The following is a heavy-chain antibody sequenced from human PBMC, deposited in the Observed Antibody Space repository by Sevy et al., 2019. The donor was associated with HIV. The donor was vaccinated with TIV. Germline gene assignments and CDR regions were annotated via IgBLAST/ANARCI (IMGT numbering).Heavy chain of an antibody. CDR1: GFTFNSYT. D-gene: IGHD5-12*01. CDR3: AKGNGGYPKYFHY. Sequence: GGSLRLSCAASGFTFNSYTMNWVRQSPGKGLEWVSSISSTGNYVYYADSLKGRFTISRDNANNSLFLQMNSLRAEDTAVYYCAKGNGGYPKYFHYWGQGTLVTVSS. V-gene: IGHV3-21*01. J-gene: IGHJ4*02. CDR2: ISSTGNYV.